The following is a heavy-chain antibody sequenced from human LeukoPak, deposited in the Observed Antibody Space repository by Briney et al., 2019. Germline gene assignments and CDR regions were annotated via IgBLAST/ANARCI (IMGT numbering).Heavy chain of an antibody. CDR1: GYTFTGYY. CDR3: ARDWESLVGATTGSVDY. CDR2: INPNSGGT. J-gene: IGHJ4*02. V-gene: IGHV1-2*02. Sequence: ASVKVSCKASGYTFTGYYMHWVRQAPGQGLEWMGWINPNSGGTNYAQKFQGRVTMTRDTSISTAYMELSGLRSDDTAVYYCARDWESLVGATTGSVDYWGQGTLVTVSS. D-gene: IGHD1-26*01.